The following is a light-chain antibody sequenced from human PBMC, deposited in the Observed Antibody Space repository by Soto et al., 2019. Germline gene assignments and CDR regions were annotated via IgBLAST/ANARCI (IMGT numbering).Light chain of an antibody. CDR2: GAV. Sequence: ENVLTQSPGTLSMSPGETATLSCRASQSVTANYLAWYQKKPGQAPRLLIFGAVHRATGIPDRISGSGSGTDFTLTISGLEPEDVAVYYCHQYAATPYSFGQGTQLEIK. CDR1: QSVTANY. CDR3: HQYAATPYS. J-gene: IGKJ2*03. V-gene: IGKV3-20*01.